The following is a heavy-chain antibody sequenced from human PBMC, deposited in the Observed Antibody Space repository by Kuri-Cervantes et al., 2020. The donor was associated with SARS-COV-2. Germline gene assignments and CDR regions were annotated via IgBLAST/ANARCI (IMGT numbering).Heavy chain of an antibody. CDR1: GFTFSSYA. D-gene: IGHD1-1*01. CDR3: ARLEGGYYYYYGMDV. V-gene: IGHV3-30-3*01. Sequence: GGSLRLSCAASGFTFSSYAMHWVRQAPGKGLEWVAVISYDGSNKYYADSVKGRFTISRDNSKNTLYLQMNSLRAEDTAVYYCARLEGGYYYYYGMDVWGQETTVTVSS. CDR2: ISYDGSNK. J-gene: IGHJ6*02.